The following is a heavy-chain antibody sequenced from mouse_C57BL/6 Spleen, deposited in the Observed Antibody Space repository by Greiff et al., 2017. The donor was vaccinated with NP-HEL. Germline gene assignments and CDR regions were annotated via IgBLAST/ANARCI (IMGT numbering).Heavy chain of an antibody. D-gene: IGHD2-12*01. Sequence: QVQLQQSGAELVKPGASVKISCKASGYAFSSYWMNWVKQRPGKGLEWIGQIYPGDGDTNYNGKFKGKATLTADKSSSTAYMQLSSLTSEDSAVYFCAAAYYSQYYFDYWGQGTTLTVSS. CDR3: AAAYYSQYYFDY. V-gene: IGHV1-80*01. CDR1: GYAFSSYW. J-gene: IGHJ2*01. CDR2: IYPGDGDT.